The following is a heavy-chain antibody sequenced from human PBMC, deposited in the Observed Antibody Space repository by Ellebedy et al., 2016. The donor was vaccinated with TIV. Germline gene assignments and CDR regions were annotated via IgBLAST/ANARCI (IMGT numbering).Heavy chain of an antibody. J-gene: IGHJ4*02. V-gene: IGHV3-21*01. Sequence: GESLKISCAASGFTFSTYSMNWVRQAPGKGLEWVSSISSSSDYTDYADSVKGRFTISRDNAKKSLYLQMNSLRAEDTAMYYCASGLTYSGSWYWGQGTLVTVSS. D-gene: IGHD6-13*01. CDR2: ISSSSDYT. CDR3: ASGLTYSGSWY. CDR1: GFTFSTYS.